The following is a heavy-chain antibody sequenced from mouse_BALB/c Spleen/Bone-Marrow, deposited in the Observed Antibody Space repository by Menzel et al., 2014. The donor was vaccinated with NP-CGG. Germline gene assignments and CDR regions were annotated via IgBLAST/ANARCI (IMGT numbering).Heavy chain of an antibody. CDR3: ARGTGYYFDY. Sequence: EVKLVESGPSLVKPSQTLSLTCSVTGDSITNAYWNWIRKFPGNKIDYMGYISYSGNTYYNPSPKSRISITRDTSKNQFYLQLNSVTTEDTATYFCARGTGYYFDYWGQGTTLTVSS. CDR2: ISYSGNT. CDR1: GDSITNAY. J-gene: IGHJ2*01. V-gene: IGHV3-8*02. D-gene: IGHD3-3*01.